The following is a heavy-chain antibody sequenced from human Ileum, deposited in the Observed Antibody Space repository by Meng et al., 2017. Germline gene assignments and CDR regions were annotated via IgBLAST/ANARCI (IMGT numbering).Heavy chain of an antibody. V-gene: IGHV4-4*02. J-gene: IGHJ5*01. CDR2: IYHSGSP. CDR1: GRLIRRSNW. D-gene: IGHD3-10*01. CDR3: ARVVGGPAYMSGWFDL. Sequence: QAQSDESVPCRVTPTGTPSLTCAAPGRLIRRSNWWTSVRQAPGKGLDWIGDIYHSGSPNYHPSLKLRVTISVVTSQHQFSLKLTSVTAADTAVYHCARVVGGPAYMSGWFDLWGQGTLVTVSS.